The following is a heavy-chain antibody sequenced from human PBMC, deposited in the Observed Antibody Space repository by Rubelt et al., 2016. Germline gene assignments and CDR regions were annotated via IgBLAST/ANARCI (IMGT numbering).Heavy chain of an antibody. CDR2: IDWDDDK. CDR1: GFSLTTSGMC. Sequence: TLTLTCTFSGFSLTTSGMCVSWIRQPPGKALEWLARIDWDDDKYYSTSLKTRLTISKDTSKNQVVLTMTKMDPVDTATYYCALCRSHGVEFDYWGQGTLVTVSS. V-gene: IGHV2-70*11. J-gene: IGHJ4*02. D-gene: IGHD1-14*01. CDR3: ALCRSHGVEFDY.